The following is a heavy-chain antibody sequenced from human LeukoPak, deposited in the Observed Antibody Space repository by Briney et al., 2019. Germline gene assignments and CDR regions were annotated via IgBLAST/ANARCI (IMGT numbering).Heavy chain of an antibody. Sequence: GGSLRLSCGASGFTFSSYGMSWVRQAPGKGLEWVSTISGSGGSTYYADSVKGRFTISRDNSKNTLYLQMNSLRAEDTAVYYCAAELRYFDWLFFWGDYWGQGTLVTVSS. D-gene: IGHD3-9*01. CDR3: AAELRYFDWLFFWGDY. J-gene: IGHJ4*02. CDR1: GFTFSSYG. V-gene: IGHV3-23*01. CDR2: ISGSGGST.